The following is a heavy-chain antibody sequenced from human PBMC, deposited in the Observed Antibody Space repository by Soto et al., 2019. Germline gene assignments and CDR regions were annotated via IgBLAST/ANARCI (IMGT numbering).Heavy chain of an antibody. CDR1: GYTFTSYA. V-gene: IGHV1-3*01. D-gene: IGHD5-18*01. CDR2: INAGNGNT. CDR3: ARDPGYSYGYN. J-gene: IGHJ4*02. Sequence: QVQLVQSGAEVKKPGASVKVSCKASGYTFTSYAMHWVRQAPGQRLEWMGWINAGNGNTKYSPKFQGRVTITRDTSASTAYMERSSLRSEDTAVYYCARDPGYSYGYNWGQGTLVTVSS.